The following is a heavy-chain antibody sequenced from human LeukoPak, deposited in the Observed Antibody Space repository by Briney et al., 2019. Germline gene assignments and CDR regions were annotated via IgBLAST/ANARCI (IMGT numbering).Heavy chain of an antibody. CDR3: ASTVVVAATFWFDP. CDR1: GGSISSGGYS. V-gene: IGHV4-61*08. J-gene: IGHJ5*02. CDR2: IYYSGST. D-gene: IGHD2-15*01. Sequence: SETLSLTCAVSGGSISSGGYSWSWIRQPPGKGLEWIAYIYYSGSTNYNPSLKSRVTISVDTSKNQFSLRLNSVTAADTAVYYCASTVVVAATFWFDPWGQGTLVTVSS.